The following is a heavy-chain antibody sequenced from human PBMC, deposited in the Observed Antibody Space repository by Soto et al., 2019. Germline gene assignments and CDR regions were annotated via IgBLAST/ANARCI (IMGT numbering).Heavy chain of an antibody. J-gene: IGHJ3*02. D-gene: IGHD1-26*01. V-gene: IGHV3-48*01. CDR1: GFSFRSYA. CDR3: VRDDRWDFDI. Sequence: EEQLVESGGGLVQPGGSLRVSCAASGFSFRSYAMNWVRQAPGKGVEWVSYISVGSGSIFYADSVKGRFTISRDDAKNSLYLQMNTLTGEDTAVYYCVRDDRWDFDIWGQGTMVTVSS. CDR2: ISVGSGSI.